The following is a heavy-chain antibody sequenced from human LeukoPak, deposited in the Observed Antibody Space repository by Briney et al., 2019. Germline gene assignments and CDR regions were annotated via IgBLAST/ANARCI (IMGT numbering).Heavy chain of an antibody. V-gene: IGHV4-39*01. Sequence: SETLSLTCTVSGGSISSSSYYWGWIRQPPGKGLEWIGSIYYSGSTYYNPSLKSRVTISVDTSKNQFSLKLNFVTAADMAVYYCARIYGDYIVYWGQGTLVTVSS. CDR2: IYYSGST. CDR1: GGSISSSSYY. J-gene: IGHJ4*02. CDR3: ARIYGDYIVY. D-gene: IGHD4-17*01.